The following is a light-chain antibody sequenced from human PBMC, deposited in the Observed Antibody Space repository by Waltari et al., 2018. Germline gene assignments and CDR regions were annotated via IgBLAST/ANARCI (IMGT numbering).Light chain of an antibody. V-gene: IGKV1-6*01. CDR1: QGIRND. CDR3: LQDYSYPWT. Sequence: AIQMTQSPSSLSVSVGDRVTITCRASQGIRNDLGWYQQRPGKAPILLIYAASSLQNGVQARLSGRGSGTGFKLTISSMQPEDFGTDYGLQDYSYPWTFGQGTKVEIK. CDR2: AAS. J-gene: IGKJ1*01.